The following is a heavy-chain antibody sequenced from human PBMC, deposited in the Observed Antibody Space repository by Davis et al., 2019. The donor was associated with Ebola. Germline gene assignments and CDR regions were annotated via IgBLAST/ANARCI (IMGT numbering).Heavy chain of an antibody. Sequence: GESLKISCAASGFIFRNYAMHWVRQAPGKGLEWVAVVSHSERERFYADSVKGRFTISRGNAKNTLYLQMKSLRAEDTAIYYCAKFRGTQQMDYWGQGTLVTVSS. J-gene: IGHJ4*02. CDR2: VSHSERER. CDR3: AKFRGTQQMDY. CDR1: GFIFRNYA. V-gene: IGHV3-30*18. D-gene: IGHD1/OR15-1a*01.